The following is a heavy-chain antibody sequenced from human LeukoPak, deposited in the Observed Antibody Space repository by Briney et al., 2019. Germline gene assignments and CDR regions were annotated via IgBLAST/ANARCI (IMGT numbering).Heavy chain of an antibody. CDR3: ARPVSTSGNYYFDY. D-gene: IGHD1-26*01. CDR1: GYSFTSYW. V-gene: IGHV5-51*01. CDR2: IYPGDSDT. J-gene: IGHJ4*02. Sequence: GESLKISCKGSGYSFTSYWIGWVRQMPGKGLEWMGIIYPGDSDTRYSPSFRGQVTISADKSISTAYLQWGSLKASDTAVYYCARPVSTSGNYYFDYWGQGTLVTVSS.